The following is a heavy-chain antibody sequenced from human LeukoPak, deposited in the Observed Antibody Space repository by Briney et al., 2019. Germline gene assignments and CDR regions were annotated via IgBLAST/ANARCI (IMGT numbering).Heavy chain of an antibody. D-gene: IGHD6-19*01. CDR2: IYYSGST. V-gene: IGHV4-59*08. CDR1: GGSISSYY. Sequence: PSETLSLTCTVSGGSISSYYWSWIRQPPGKGLEWIGYIYYSGSTNYNPSLKSRVTISVDTSKNQFSLKLSSVTAADTAVYYCARNPRVGSGWYLVDYWGQGTLVTVSS. J-gene: IGHJ4*02. CDR3: ARNPRVGSGWYLVDY.